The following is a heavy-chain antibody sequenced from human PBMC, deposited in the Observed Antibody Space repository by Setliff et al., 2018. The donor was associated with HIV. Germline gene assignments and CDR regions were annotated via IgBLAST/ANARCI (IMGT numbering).Heavy chain of an antibody. CDR3: ARDRERGQYSRSAVGGYYYYYMDV. D-gene: IGHD6-6*01. V-gene: IGHV1-18*01. CDR2: ISTYNGDT. J-gene: IGHJ6*03. Sequence: ASVKVSCKASGYRFNTYGISWVRQAPGQGLEWMGWISTYNGDTRFAQSLQGRVTLTRDTSTSTVYMELSRLKSEDTAVYYCARDRERGQYSRSAVGGYYYYYMDVWGKGTTVTVSS. CDR1: GYRFNTYG.